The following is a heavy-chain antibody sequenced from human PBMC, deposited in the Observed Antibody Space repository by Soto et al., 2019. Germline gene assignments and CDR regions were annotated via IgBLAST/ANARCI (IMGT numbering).Heavy chain of an antibody. CDR1: GFTFSSYA. Sequence: PGGSLRLSCAASGFTFSSYAKSWVRQAPGKGLEWVSAISGSGGSTYYADSVKGRFTISRDNSKNTLNLQMNSLRAEDTAVYYCAKDIVVVPAAPNFDYWGQGTLVTVSS. CDR3: AKDIVVVPAAPNFDY. V-gene: IGHV3-23*01. CDR2: ISGSGGST. J-gene: IGHJ4*02. D-gene: IGHD2-2*01.